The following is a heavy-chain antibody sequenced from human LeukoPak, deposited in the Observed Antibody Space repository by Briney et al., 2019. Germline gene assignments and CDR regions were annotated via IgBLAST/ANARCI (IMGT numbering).Heavy chain of an antibody. CDR3: ARDLAPDYADY. CDR2: ISNSGSTI. Sequence: GGSLRLSCAASGFTFSSYEMNWVRQAPGKGLEWVSYISNSGSTIYYADSVKGRFTISRDNSKNTLYLQMNSLRAEDTAVYYCARDLAPDYADYWGQGTLVTVSS. J-gene: IGHJ4*02. V-gene: IGHV3-48*03. D-gene: IGHD4-17*01. CDR1: GFTFSSYE.